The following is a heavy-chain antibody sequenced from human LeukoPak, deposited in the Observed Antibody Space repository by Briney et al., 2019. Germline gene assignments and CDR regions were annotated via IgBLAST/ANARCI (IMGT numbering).Heavy chain of an antibody. CDR1: GYSISSGYY. CDR3: AGGSHYYYGMDV. V-gene: IGHV4-38-2*01. CDR2: IYHSGST. Sequence: SETLSLTCAVSGYSISSGYYWGWIRQPPGKGLEWIGSIYHSGSTYYNPSLKSRVTISVDTSKNQFSLKLSSVTAADTAVYYCAGGSHYYYGMDVWGKGTTVTVSS. J-gene: IGHJ6*04.